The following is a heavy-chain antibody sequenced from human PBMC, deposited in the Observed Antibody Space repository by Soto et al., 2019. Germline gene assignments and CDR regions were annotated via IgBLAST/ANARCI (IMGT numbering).Heavy chain of an antibody. J-gene: IGHJ4*02. CDR3: ARDGGGWGDHYYFDY. CDR2: IYYSGST. CDR1: GGSISSGDYY. D-gene: IGHD7-27*01. Sequence: QVQLQESGPGLVKPSQTLSLTCTVSGGSISSGDYYWSWIRQPPGKGLEWIGYIYYSGSTYYNPSLKSRVTISVDTSKNQFSLKLSSVTAADTAVYYCARDGGGWGDHYYFDYWGQGTLVTVSS. V-gene: IGHV4-30-4*01.